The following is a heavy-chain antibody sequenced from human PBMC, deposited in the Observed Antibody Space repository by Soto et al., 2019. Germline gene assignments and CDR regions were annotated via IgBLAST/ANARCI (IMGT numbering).Heavy chain of an antibody. Sequence: QVQLVQSGAEVKKPGASVKVSCKASGFTFSAYYIYWVRQAPGQGLEWIGWINPNNDGTNNAQKFQGRVTMTRDTSTSTVYMELSVLISDDTAVYYCARSLLDEYSSSWRSAYYGMDVWGQGTTVTVSS. CDR2: INPNNDGT. J-gene: IGHJ6*02. CDR1: GFTFSAYY. CDR3: ARSLLDEYSSSWRSAYYGMDV. D-gene: IGHD6-13*01. V-gene: IGHV1-2*02.